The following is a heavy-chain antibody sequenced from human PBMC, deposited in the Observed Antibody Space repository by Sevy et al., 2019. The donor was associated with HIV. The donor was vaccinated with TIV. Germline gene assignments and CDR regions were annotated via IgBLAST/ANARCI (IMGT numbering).Heavy chain of an antibody. CDR1: GYTFTNYH. J-gene: IGHJ1*01. CDR2: ITPNNGDT. D-gene: IGHD1-26*01. V-gene: IGHV1-18*01. Sequence: ASVKVSCKASGYTFTNYHITWVRQAPGQGLEWMGRITPNNGDTNYAQRLQGRVTMTTDTPTSTVYMELRSLRSDDTAVYYCARAPSGSQGPGQYFHHWGQGTLVTVSS. CDR3: ARAPSGSQGPGQYFHH.